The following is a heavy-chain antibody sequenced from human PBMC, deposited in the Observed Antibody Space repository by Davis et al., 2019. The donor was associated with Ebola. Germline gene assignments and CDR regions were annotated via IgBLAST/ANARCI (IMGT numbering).Heavy chain of an antibody. V-gene: IGHV3-7*03. CDR1: GFTFSSYA. CDR2: INQDGSEK. Sequence: GESLKISCAASGFTFSSYAMSWVRQAPGKGLEWVANINQDGSEKYYADSVRGRFTISRDNSKNTLYLQMNSLRAEDTAVYYCAKARYYYDSSGSAAFDIWGQGTMVTVSS. J-gene: IGHJ3*02. D-gene: IGHD3-22*01. CDR3: AKARYYYDSSGSAAFDI.